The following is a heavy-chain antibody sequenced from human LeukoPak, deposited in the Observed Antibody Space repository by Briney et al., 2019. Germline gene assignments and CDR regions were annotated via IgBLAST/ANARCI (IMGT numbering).Heavy chain of an antibody. CDR3: ARQTAMGRSGDY. Sequence: PGESLKICCRDSGYSFTRSWIGCERKILGQIMERVKIIDPSDSERRYTPSFQGQVTISVDKSLTTAYLQWNSLKASDTAMYYCARQTAMGRSGDYWGQGTLVTFSS. V-gene: IGHV5-51*01. J-gene: IGHJ1*01. CDR2: IDPSDSER. D-gene: IGHD5-18*01. CDR1: GYSFTRSW.